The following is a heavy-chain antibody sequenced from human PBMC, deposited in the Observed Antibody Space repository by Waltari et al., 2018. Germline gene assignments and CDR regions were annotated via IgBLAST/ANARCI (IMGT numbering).Heavy chain of an antibody. CDR3: ARELRFLEWLFRKDWFDP. D-gene: IGHD3-3*01. CDR1: GGSIRSSSYY. J-gene: IGHJ5*02. Sequence: QLQLQESGPGLVKPSETLSLTCTVSGGSIRSSSYYWGWIRQPPGKGLEWIGRTYYSGSTYYNPSLKGRVTISVDTSKNQFSLKLSSVTAADTAVYYCARELRFLEWLFRKDWFDPWGQGTRVTVSS. V-gene: IGHV4-39*07. CDR2: TYYSGST.